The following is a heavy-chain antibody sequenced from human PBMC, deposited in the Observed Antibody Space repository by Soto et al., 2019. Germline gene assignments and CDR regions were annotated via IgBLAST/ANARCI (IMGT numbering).Heavy chain of an antibody. CDR1: GASISSEQS. CDR2: IHHSGST. V-gene: IGHV4-4*02. CDR3: ARSFGWYAIDQ. Sequence: SETLSLTCAGSGASISSEQSWSWVRQPPGKGLEWIGEIHHSGSTNNNPSLKSRVTMSVDKSKNQFSLMLSSVTAADTAVYYCARSFGWYAIDQWGQGTLVTVSS. J-gene: IGHJ4*02. D-gene: IGHD6-19*01.